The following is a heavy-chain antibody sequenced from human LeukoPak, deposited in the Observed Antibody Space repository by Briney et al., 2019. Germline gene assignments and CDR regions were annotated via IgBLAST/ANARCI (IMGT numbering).Heavy chain of an antibody. J-gene: IGHJ4*02. Sequence: PGGSLRLSCAASGFTFSRYSMNWVRQAPGKGLEWVSSISSSRSYIYYADSVKGRFTISRDNAKNSLYLQMNSLRAEDTAVYYCARDHDGDSLFDYWGQGTLVTVSS. CDR1: GFTFSRYS. D-gene: IGHD1-1*01. CDR3: ARDHDGDSLFDY. V-gene: IGHV3-21*01. CDR2: ISSSRSYI.